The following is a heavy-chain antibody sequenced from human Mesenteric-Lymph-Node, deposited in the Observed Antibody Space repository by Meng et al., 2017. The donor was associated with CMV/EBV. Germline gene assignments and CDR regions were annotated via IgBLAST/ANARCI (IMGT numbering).Heavy chain of an antibody. CDR1: GLAFSPYA. J-gene: IGHJ6*02. CDR2: ISSDGTNK. Sequence: GESLKISCAASGLAFSPYAMHWVRQAPGKGLEWVAVISSDGTNKFYADSVKGRFTISRDNAKNSLYLQMNSLRAEDTAVYYCARDPILWFGEFYYGMDVWGQGTTVTVSS. D-gene: IGHD3-10*01. V-gene: IGHV3-30*04. CDR3: ARDPILWFGEFYYGMDV.